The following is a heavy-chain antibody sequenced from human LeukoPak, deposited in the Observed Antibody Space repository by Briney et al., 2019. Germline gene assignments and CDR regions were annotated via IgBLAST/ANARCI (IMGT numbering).Heavy chain of an antibody. V-gene: IGHV3-64D*06. D-gene: IGHD3-16*01. J-gene: IGHJ3*02. Sequence: GGSLRLSCSASGFTFSTNAMHWVRQAPGKGLEYVSGVSSNGGSTSYADSVKGRFTISRDNSKNTLYLQMSSLRVEDTAVYYCVKGGFYTRDAFDIWGQGTIVTVSS. CDR1: GFTFSTNA. CDR2: VSSNGGST. CDR3: VKGGFYTRDAFDI.